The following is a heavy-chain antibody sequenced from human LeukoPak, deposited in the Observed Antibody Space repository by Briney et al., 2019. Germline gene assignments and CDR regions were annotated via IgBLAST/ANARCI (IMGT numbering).Heavy chain of an antibody. CDR1: GFTFSSYS. V-gene: IGHV3-21*01. D-gene: IGHD3-10*01. J-gene: IGHJ4*02. CDR2: ISSSSSYI. CDR3: ARGASYYGSGSYYY. Sequence: GGSLRLSCAASGFTFSSYSMNWVRQAPGKGLEWVSSISSSSSYIYYADSVKGRFTISRDNSKNTLYLQMNSLRAEDTAVYYCARGASYYGSGSYYYWGQGTLVTVSS.